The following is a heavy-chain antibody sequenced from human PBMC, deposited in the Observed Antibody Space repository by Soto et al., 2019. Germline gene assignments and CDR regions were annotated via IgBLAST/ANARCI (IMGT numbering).Heavy chain of an antibody. CDR3: AKGPDSSGWYMFY. CDR1: GFTFSSYG. V-gene: IGHV3-30*18. D-gene: IGHD6-19*01. CDR2: ISYDGSNK. Sequence: GGSLRLSCAASGFTFSSYGMHWVRQAPGKGLEWVAVISYDGSNKYYADSVKGRFTISRDNPKNTLYLQMNSLRAEDTAVYYCAKGPDSSGWYMFYWGQGTLVTVSS. J-gene: IGHJ4*02.